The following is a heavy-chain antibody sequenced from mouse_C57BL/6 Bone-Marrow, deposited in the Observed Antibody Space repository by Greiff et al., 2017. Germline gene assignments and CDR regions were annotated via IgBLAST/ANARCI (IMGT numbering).Heavy chain of an antibody. V-gene: IGHV5-17*01. CDR3: ARTVTTGYYFDY. CDR2: ISSGSSTI. J-gene: IGHJ2*01. Sequence: EVMLVESGGGLVKPGGSLKLSCAASGFTFSDYGMHWVRQAPEKGLEWVAYISSGSSTIYYADTVQGRFTISRDNAKNTLFLQMTSLRSEDTAMYYCARTVTTGYYFDYWGQGTTLTVSS. CDR1: GFTFSDYG. D-gene: IGHD2-2*01.